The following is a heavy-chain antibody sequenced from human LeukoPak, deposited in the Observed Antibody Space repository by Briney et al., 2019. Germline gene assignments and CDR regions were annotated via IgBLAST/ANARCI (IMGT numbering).Heavy chain of an antibody. CDR2: IYSGGST. J-gene: IGHJ6*02. CDR3: ARWDAYYYGMDV. V-gene: IGHV3-53*01. Sequence: PGGSLRLSCAASGFTVSSNYMSWVRQDPGKGLEWVSVIYSGGSTYYADSVKGRFTISRDNSKNTLYLQMNSLRAEDTAVYYCARWDAYYYGMDVWGQGTTVTVSS. CDR1: GFTVSSNY. D-gene: IGHD1-26*01.